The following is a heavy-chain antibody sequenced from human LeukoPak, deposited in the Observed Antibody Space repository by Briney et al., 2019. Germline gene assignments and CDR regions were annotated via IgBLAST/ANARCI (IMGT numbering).Heavy chain of an antibody. CDR3: AGEGGNSTSWGYFDY. J-gene: IGHJ4*02. CDR2: ISWDGNKK. CDR1: GFTYRGYT. V-gene: IGHV3-30*04. Sequence: PGGSLRLSCAASGFTYRGYTMHCVPQAPGKGLQWVAVISWDGNKKFYADSVEGRFTISRDNSKNTLSLQMNSLRLEDTALYYCAGEGGNSTSWGYFDYWGQGTLVTVSS. D-gene: IGHD6-13*01.